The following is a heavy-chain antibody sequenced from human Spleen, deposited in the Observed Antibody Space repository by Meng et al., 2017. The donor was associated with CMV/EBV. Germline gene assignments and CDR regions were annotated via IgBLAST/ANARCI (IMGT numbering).Heavy chain of an antibody. V-gene: IGHV4-34*01. CDR3: ASLRSGGWRDY. J-gene: IGHJ4*02. D-gene: IGHD1-26*01. Sequence: QGQLQQGGAGLLKPSETLSLTCAVYGGSFSGYYWSWIRQPPGKGLEWIGEINHSGSTNYNPSLKSRVTISVDTSKNQFSLKLSSVTAADTAVYYCASLRSGGWRDYWGQGTLVTVSS. CDR1: GGSFSGYY. CDR2: INHSGST.